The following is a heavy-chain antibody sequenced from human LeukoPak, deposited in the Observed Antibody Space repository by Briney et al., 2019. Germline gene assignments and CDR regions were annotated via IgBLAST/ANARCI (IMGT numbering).Heavy chain of an antibody. V-gene: IGHV3-53*01. J-gene: IGHJ4*02. Sequence: GGSLRLSCAASGFTVSSNYMTWVRQAPGKGLEWVSVIYSDGGTYYADSVKGRFTISRDNSKNTLYLEMNGLRAEDTAVYYCAKDIRMDPYWGQGTLVTVSS. CDR3: AKDIRMDPY. CDR2: IYSDGGT. D-gene: IGHD1-14*01. CDR1: GFTVSSNY.